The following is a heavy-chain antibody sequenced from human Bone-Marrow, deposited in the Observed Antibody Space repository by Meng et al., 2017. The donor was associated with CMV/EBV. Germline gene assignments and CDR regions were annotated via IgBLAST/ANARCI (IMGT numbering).Heavy chain of an antibody. V-gene: IGHV3-7*01. CDR2: IKQDGSEK. D-gene: IGHD3-3*01. CDR1: GFTFSDYY. CDR3: AKDSRLVRSLEWLPPLDY. J-gene: IGHJ4*02. Sequence: GESLKISCAASGFTFSDYYMSWVRQAPGKGLEWVANIKQDGSEKYYVDSVKGRFTISRDNAKNSLYLQMNSLRAEDTAVYYCAKDSRLVRSLEWLPPLDYWGQGTLVTVSS.